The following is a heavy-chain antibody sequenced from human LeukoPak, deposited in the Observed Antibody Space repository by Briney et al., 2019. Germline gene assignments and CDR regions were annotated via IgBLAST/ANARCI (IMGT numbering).Heavy chain of an antibody. CDR3: AKDSSITIARRPAFDI. J-gene: IGHJ3*02. CDR2: IYYSGST. Sequence: SETLSLTCTVSGGSISSSSYYWGWIRQPPGKGLEWIGSIYYSGSTHYNPSLKSRVTISVDTSKNQFSLKLSSVTAADTAVYYCAKDSSITIARRPAFDIWGQGTMVTVSS. V-gene: IGHV4-39*07. D-gene: IGHD3-10*01. CDR1: GGSISSSSYY.